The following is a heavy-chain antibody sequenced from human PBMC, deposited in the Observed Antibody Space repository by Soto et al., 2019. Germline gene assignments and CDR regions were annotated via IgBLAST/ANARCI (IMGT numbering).Heavy chain of an antibody. CDR1: RFNFSAAW. CDR3: ATVPYGSGPT. CDR2: IKPKSEGETA. D-gene: IGHD6-19*01. J-gene: IGHJ4*02. Sequence: EMQLVQSGGGLVKPGGSLRLSCVASRFNFSAAWLNWIRQAPGKGLEWVGRIKPKSEGETADYTAPVRGRFTISRDDSQNTPPLQMDSLKTEDTAVYYCATVPYGSGPTWGLGVLVTVSS. V-gene: IGHV3-15*07.